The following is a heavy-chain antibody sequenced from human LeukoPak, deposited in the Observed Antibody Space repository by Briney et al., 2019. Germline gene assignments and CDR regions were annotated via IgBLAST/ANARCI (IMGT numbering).Heavy chain of an antibody. CDR1: GLTFSSYA. CDR2: ISGSGGST. Sequence: PGGSLRLSCAASGLTFSSYAMSWVRQAPGKGLEWVSAISGSGGSTYYADSVKGRFTISRDNSKNTLYLQMNSLRAEDTAVYYCAKYRVVYYYYYMDVWGKGTTVTVSS. V-gene: IGHV3-23*01. CDR3: AKYRVVYYYYYMDV. D-gene: IGHD2-15*01. J-gene: IGHJ6*03.